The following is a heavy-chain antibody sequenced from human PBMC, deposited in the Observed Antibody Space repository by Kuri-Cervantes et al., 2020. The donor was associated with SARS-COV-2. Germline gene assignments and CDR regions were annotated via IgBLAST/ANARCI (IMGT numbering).Heavy chain of an antibody. CDR1: GGTFSSYA. J-gene: IGHJ4*02. CDR3: YGYNPSVDTDMIRFDF. CDR2: IIPIFGTA. D-gene: IGHD5-18*01. V-gene: IGHV1-69*13. Sequence: SVKVSCKASGGTFSSYAISWVRQAPGQGLEWMGGIIPIFGTANYAQKFQGRVTITADESTSTAYMELSSLKTEDTAVYYCYGYNPSVDTDMIRFDFWGQGILVTVSS.